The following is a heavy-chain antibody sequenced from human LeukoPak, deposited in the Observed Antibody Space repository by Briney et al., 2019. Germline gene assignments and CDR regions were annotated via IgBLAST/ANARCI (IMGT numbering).Heavy chain of an antibody. CDR3: TSHTGTGDAFRPFHI. D-gene: IGHD2-21*02. CDR2: ISWNSGSI. CDR1: GFTFDDYA. V-gene: IGHV3-9*01. J-gene: IGHJ3*02. Sequence: GGSLRLSCAASGFTFDDYAMHWVRQAPGKGLEWVSGISWNSGSIGYADSVKGRFTISRDNAKNSLYLQMNSLRAEDTAVYYCTSHTGTGDAFRPFHIWGQGTMATVSS.